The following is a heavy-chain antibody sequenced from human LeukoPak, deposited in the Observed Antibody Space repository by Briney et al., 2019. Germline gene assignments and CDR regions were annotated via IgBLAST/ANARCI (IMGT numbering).Heavy chain of an antibody. J-gene: IGHJ4*02. CDR3: ARDHYGDYVPFDY. CDR2: IYHSGST. D-gene: IGHD4-17*01. CDR1: GGSISSSNW. V-gene: IGHV4-4*02. Sequence: SGTLSLTCAVSGGSISSSNWWSWVRQPPGKGLEWIGEIYHSGSTNYNPSLKSRVTISVDKSENQFSLKLSSVAAADTAVYYCARDHYGDYVPFDYWGQGTLVTVSS.